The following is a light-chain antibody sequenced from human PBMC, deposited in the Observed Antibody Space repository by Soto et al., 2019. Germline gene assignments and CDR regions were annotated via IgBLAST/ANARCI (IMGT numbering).Light chain of an antibody. CDR3: QRYVHWPTGA. J-gene: IGKJ1*01. CDR1: KSVNKH. CDR2: DTS. V-gene: IGKV3-15*01. Sequence: EIVLTQSPATLSVSPGERATLSCRASKSVNKHLAWYQHRPGQAPRLLIYDTSTRADGIAARFSVSGSGTELTLTLSSLQSEDSAIYDCQRYVHWPTGAFCQGTKVDIK.